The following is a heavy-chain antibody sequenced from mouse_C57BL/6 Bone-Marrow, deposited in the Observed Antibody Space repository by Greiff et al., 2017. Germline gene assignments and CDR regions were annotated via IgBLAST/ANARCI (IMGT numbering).Heavy chain of an antibody. V-gene: IGHV1-58*01. CDR3: ARRDFYGTPWYFDV. D-gene: IGHD1-1*01. CDR2: IYIGNGYT. J-gene: IGHJ1*03. CDR1: GYTFTSYG. Sequence: EVHLVESGAELVRPGSSVKMSCKTSGYTFTSYGINWVKQRPGQGLEWIGYIYIGNGYTEYNEKFKGKATLTSETSSSTAYMQLSSLTSEDSAIYFCARRDFYGTPWYFDVWGTGTTVTVSS.